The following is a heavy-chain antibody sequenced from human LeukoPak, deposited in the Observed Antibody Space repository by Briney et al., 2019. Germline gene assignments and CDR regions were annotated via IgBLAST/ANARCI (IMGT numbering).Heavy chain of an antibody. CDR2: IYSGGST. CDR3: AKGKVGAIDAFDI. CDR1: GFTVSSNY. D-gene: IGHD1-26*01. J-gene: IGHJ3*02. Sequence: GGSLRLSCAASGFTVSSNYMSWVRQAPGKGLEGVSVIYSGGSTYYADSVKGRFTISRHNSKNTLYLQMNSLRAEDTAVYYCAKGKVGAIDAFDIWGQGTMVTVSS. V-gene: IGHV3-53*04.